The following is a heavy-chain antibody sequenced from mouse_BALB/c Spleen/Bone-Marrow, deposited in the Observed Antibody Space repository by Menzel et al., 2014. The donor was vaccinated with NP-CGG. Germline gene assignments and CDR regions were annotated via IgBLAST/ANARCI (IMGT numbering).Heavy chain of an antibody. CDR1: GLSLTSYG. CDR2: IWAGGST. Sequence: VHLVESGPGLVAPSQSLSITCTVSGLSLTSYGVHWVRQPPGKGLEWLGVIWAGGSTNYNSALMSRLSISKDNSKSQVFLKMNSLQTDDTAMYYCARDSGYDWYFDVWGAGTTVTVSS. D-gene: IGHD2-2*01. J-gene: IGHJ1*01. CDR3: ARDSGYDWYFDV. V-gene: IGHV2-9*02.